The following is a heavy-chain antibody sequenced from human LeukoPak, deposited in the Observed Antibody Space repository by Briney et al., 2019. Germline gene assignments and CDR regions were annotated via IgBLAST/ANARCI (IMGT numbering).Heavy chain of an antibody. V-gene: IGHV3-48*04. D-gene: IGHD4-17*01. Sequence: GGSLRLSCAASGFTFNSYSMNWVRQAPGKGLECVSYISTGSSIIYYADSVKGRFTISRDNGKNSLYLQMNSLRAEDTAVYYCARDIRYGDYAGWFDPWGQGTLVTVSS. CDR3: ARDIRYGDYAGWFDP. CDR2: ISTGSSII. J-gene: IGHJ5*02. CDR1: GFTFNSYS.